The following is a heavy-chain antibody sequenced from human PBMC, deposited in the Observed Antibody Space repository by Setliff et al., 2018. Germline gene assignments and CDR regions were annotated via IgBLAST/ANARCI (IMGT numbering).Heavy chain of an antibody. D-gene: IGHD3-22*01. V-gene: IGHV4-4*07. CDR1: GDSISGYF. CDR2: FYISGTT. Sequence: TSETLSLTCSVSGDSISGYFWTWIRQPAGKGLEWIGRFYISGTTTYNPSLKSRVTMSADTSKNQFSLKLSSVTAADTAVYYCARGSFPYDNSGFDYWGQGTLVTVSS. CDR3: ARGSFPYDNSGFDY. J-gene: IGHJ4*02.